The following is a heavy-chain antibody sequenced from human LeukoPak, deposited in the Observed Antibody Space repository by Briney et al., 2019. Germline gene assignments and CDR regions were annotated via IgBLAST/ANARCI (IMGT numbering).Heavy chain of an antibody. V-gene: IGHV1-46*01. CDR1: GYTFTSYY. D-gene: IGHD3-10*01. CDR3: ARGGELLWFGELLANYYYYGMDV. J-gene: IGHJ6*02. CDR2: INPSDGST. Sequence: ASVKVSCKASGYTFTSYYMHWVRQAPGQGLEWMGVINPSDGSTSYAQKFQGRVTITRDTSTSTVYMELSSLRSEDTAVYYCARGGELLWFGELLANYYYYGMDVWGQGTTVTVSS.